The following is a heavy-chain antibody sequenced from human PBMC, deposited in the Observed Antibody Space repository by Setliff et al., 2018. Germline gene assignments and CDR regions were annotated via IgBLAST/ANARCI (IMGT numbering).Heavy chain of an antibody. CDR3: ARGGTYRYFDY. J-gene: IGHJ4*02. CDR1: GGSIGPHY. Sequence: SETLSLTCTVSGGSIGPHYWSWIRQAPGKGLEWIGHIFYSDTAKYNPSLESRAAISVDTSKNQFSLKLSSVTAADTAIYYCARGGTYRYFDYWGQGTLVTVSS. V-gene: IGHV4-59*11. CDR2: IFYSDTA.